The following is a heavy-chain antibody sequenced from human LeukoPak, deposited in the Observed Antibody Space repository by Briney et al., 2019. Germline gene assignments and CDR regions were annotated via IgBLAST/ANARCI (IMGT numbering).Heavy chain of an antibody. CDR2: IYYSGST. Sequence: SETLSLTCTVSGGSISSYYWSWIRQPPGKGLEWIGYIYYSGSTNYNPSLKSRVTISVDTSKNQFSLKLSSVTAADTAVYYCARETRYSYGYRTFDYWGQGTLVTVSS. CDR3: ARETRYSYGYRTFDY. V-gene: IGHV4-59*01. D-gene: IGHD5-18*01. CDR1: GGSISSYY. J-gene: IGHJ4*02.